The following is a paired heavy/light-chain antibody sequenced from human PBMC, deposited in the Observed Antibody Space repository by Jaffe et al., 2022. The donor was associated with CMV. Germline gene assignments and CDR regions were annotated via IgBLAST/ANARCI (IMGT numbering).Heavy chain of an antibody. D-gene: IGHD5-18*01. Sequence: EVQLVESGGGLVKPGGSLRLSCAASGFTFSNAWMSWVRQAPGKGLEWVGRIKSKTDGGTTDYAAPVKGRFTISRDDSKNTLYLQMNSLKTEDTAVYYCTTDSRGYSYGCGGGCPIKQRNYYYYMDVWGKGTTVTVSS. CDR1: GFTFSNAW. CDR3: TTDSRGYSYGCGGGCPIKQRNYYYYMDV. V-gene: IGHV3-15*01. J-gene: IGHJ6*03. CDR2: IKSKTDGGTT.
Light chain of an antibody. CDR3: QSADSSGTYQGV. CDR1: ALPKQY. CDR2: KDS. Sequence: SYELTQPPSVSVSPGQTARITCSGDALPKQYAYWYQQKPGQAPVLVIYKDSERPSGIPERFSGSSSGTTVTLTISGVQAEDEADYYCQSADSSGTYQGVFGGGTKLTVL. J-gene: IGLJ3*02. V-gene: IGLV3-25*03.